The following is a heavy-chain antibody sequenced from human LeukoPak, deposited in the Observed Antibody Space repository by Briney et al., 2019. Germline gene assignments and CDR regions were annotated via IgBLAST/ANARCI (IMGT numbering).Heavy chain of an antibody. CDR2: ICDNGNT. V-gene: IGHV4-59*03. CDR3: ATGRDPYKTGH. J-gene: IGHJ4*02. CDR1: AGSFSPAH. D-gene: IGHD5-24*01. Sequence: SETLSLTCTFSAGSFSPAHWSWIRQPPGKGLEWIGVICDNGNTDYNPSLKSRVTISVDTSKSQFSLKLNSLAAADTAVYYCATGRDPYKTGHWGQGTLATVSS.